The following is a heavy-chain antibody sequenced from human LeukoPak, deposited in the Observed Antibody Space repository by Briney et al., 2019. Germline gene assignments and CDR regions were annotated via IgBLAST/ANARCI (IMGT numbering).Heavy chain of an antibody. D-gene: IGHD3-3*01. CDR2: IYFSGST. CDR1: GGSISSYY. V-gene: IGHV4-4*07. J-gene: IGHJ5*02. Sequence: SETLSLTCTVSGGSISSYYWSWIRQPAGKGLEYIGRIYFSGSTNYNPSLKSRVTMSVDTSKNQFSLKLSSVTAADTAVYYCARGRYDFWSGRGWFDPWGQGTLVTVSS. CDR3: ARGRYDFWSGRGWFDP.